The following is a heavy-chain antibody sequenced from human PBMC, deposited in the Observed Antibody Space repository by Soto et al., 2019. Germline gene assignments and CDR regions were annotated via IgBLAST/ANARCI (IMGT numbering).Heavy chain of an antibody. CDR2: ISYDGSNK. D-gene: IGHD2-2*01. CDR3: ARDPNHIVLVPAAPRFDY. J-gene: IGHJ4*02. Sequence: QVQLVESGGGVVQPGRSLRLSCAASGFTFSSYAMHWVRQAPGKGLEWVAVISYDGSNKYYADSVKGRFTISRDNSKNQLYLQMNSLRAEDTAVYYCARDPNHIVLVPAAPRFDYWGQGTLVTVSS. V-gene: IGHV3-30-3*01. CDR1: GFTFSSYA.